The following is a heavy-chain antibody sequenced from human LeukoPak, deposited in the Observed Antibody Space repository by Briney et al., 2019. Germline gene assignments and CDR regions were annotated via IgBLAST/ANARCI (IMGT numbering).Heavy chain of an antibody. J-gene: IGHJ4*02. CDR2: IIPIFGTA. D-gene: IGHD3-22*01. Sequence: SVKVSCKASGGTFSSYAISWVRQAPGQGLEWMGGIIPIFGTANYAQKFQGRVTMTEDTSTDTAYMELSSLRSEDTAVYYCATGDYYDSSGYDYWGQGTLVTVSS. CDR1: GGTFSSYA. CDR3: ATGDYYDSSGYDY. V-gene: IGHV1-69*06.